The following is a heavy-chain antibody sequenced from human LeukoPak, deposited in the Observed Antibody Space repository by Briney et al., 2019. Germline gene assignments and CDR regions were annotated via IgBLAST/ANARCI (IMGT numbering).Heavy chain of an antibody. Sequence: ASVKVSCKASGYTFTGYYIHWVRQAPGQGLEWMGWINPNSGAANYARKFQGRVTMTRDTSITTAYMEVSRLRFDDTAVYYCARGMYGLDVWGQGTTVTVSS. V-gene: IGHV1-2*02. CDR2: INPNSGAA. J-gene: IGHJ6*02. CDR3: ARGMYGLDV. CDR1: GYTFTGYY.